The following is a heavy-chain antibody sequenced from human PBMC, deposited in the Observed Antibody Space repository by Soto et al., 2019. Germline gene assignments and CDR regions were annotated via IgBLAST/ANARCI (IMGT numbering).Heavy chain of an antibody. D-gene: IGHD2-8*01. CDR1: GGSISSYY. V-gene: IGHV4-59*01. J-gene: IGHJ5*02. CDR2: IYYSGST. CDR3: ARAGVRNTNGVCYGP. Sequence: TCTVSGGSISSYYWSWIRQPPGKGLEWIGYIYYSGSTNYNPSLKSRVTISVDTSKNQFSLKLSSVTAADTAVYYCARAGVRNTNGVCYGPRGQGPLVTVCS.